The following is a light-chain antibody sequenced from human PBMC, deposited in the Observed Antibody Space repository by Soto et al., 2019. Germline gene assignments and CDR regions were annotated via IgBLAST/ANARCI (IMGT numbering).Light chain of an antibody. Sequence: DIVMTQSPLSLPVTPGEPASISCRSSQSLLHSNGYNYLDWYLQKPGQSPQLLIYLGSNRASGXPAXFSGSGSGTDFTLKISRVEAEDVGVYYCMQALQTITFGQGTRLEIK. CDR3: MQALQTIT. CDR1: QSLLHSNGYNY. CDR2: LGS. V-gene: IGKV2-28*01. J-gene: IGKJ5*01.